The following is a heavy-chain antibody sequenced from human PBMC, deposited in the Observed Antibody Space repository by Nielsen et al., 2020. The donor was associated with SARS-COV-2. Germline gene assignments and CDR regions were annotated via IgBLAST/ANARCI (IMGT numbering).Heavy chain of an antibody. CDR1: GGSISNSRNY. CDR3: ARETYYYDSSGYYYFDY. Sequence: SETLSLTCSVSGGSISNSRNYWGWIRQPPGKGLEWIGDIYFSGKTYYAPSLKSRVTISVVTSQNQVSLKLRSVSAADTAVYYCARETYYYDSSGYYYFDYWGQGTLVTVSS. V-gene: IGHV4-39*01. J-gene: IGHJ4*02. D-gene: IGHD3-22*01. CDR2: IYFSGKT.